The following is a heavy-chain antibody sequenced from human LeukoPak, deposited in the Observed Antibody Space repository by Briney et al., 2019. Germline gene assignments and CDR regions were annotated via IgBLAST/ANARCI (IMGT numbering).Heavy chain of an antibody. V-gene: IGHV3-30*02. CDR2: IRYDGSNK. CDR3: AKDLVMVRGVSPFDY. Sequence: PAGGSLRLSCAASGFTFSSYGMHWVRQAPGKGLEWVAFIRYDGSNKYYADSVKGRFTISRDNSKNTLYLQMNSLRAEDTAVYYCAKDLVMVRGVSPFDYWGQGTLVTVSS. J-gene: IGHJ4*02. D-gene: IGHD3-10*01. CDR1: GFTFSSYG.